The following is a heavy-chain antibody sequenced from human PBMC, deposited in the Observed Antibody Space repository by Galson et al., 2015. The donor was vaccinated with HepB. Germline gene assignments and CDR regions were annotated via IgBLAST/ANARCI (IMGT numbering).Heavy chain of an antibody. Sequence: SLRLSCAASGFTFSSYAMHWVRQAPGKGLEWVAVISYDGSNKYYADSVKGRFTISRDNSKNTLYLQMNSLRAEDTAVYYCASATSYNWNSLGHFDYWGQGTLVTVSS. CDR1: GFTFSSYA. CDR3: ASATSYNWNSLGHFDY. J-gene: IGHJ4*02. D-gene: IGHD1-7*01. CDR2: ISYDGSNK. V-gene: IGHV3-30-3*01.